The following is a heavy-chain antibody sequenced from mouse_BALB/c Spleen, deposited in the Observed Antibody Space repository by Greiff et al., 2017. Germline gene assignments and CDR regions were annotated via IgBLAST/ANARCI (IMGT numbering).Heavy chain of an antibody. D-gene: IGHD3-1*01. V-gene: IGHV5-4*02. J-gene: IGHJ4*01. Sequence: VKLVESGGGLVKPGGSLKLSCAASGFTFSDYYMYWVRQTPEKRLEWVATISDGGSYTYYPDSVKGRFTISRDNAKNNLYLQMSSLKSEDTAMYYCARDRGTSYAMDYWGQGTSVTVSS. CDR3: ARDRGTSYAMDY. CDR1: GFTFSDYY. CDR2: ISDGGSYT.